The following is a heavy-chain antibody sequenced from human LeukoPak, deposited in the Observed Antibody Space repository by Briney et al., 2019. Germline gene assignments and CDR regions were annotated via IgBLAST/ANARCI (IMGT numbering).Heavy chain of an antibody. Sequence: PSGTLSLTCTVSGGSMSSYYWSWIRQPPGKEPEWIGYIYYSGNTNYNPSLRSRVTMSVDTSKNQFSLKLSSVTAADTAAYYCARGGASSRYLQYWGQGTLVTVSS. D-gene: IGHD6-13*01. CDR3: ARGGASSRYLQY. V-gene: IGHV4-59*01. CDR1: GGSMSSYY. J-gene: IGHJ4*02. CDR2: IYYSGNT.